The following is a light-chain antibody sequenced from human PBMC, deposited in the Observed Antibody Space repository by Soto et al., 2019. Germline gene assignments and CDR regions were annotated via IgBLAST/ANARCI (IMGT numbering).Light chain of an antibody. CDR2: GAS. CDR3: HQYSSPPAT. CDR1: QSVSSY. V-gene: IGKV3-20*01. J-gene: IGKJ2*01. Sequence: EIVVTQSPGTLSLSPGERATLSCRTSQSVSSYLAWYQHKPGQAPRLLIYGASRRATGIPDRFSASGSGTDFTLTISGLAPEDFAVYYCHQYSSPPATFGQGTKLEIK.